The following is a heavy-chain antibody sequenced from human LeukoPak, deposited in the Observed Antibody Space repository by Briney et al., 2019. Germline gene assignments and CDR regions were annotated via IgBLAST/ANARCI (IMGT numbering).Heavy chain of an antibody. Sequence: GGSLRLSCAASGFTVSSNYMSWVRQAPGKGLEWVSVIYSGGSTYYTDSVKGRFTISRDNSKNTLYLQMNSLRAEDTAVYYCARDQQNYYDSSGHWGQGTLVTVSS. V-gene: IGHV3-66*02. CDR1: GFTVSSNY. CDR3: ARDQQNYYDSSGH. D-gene: IGHD3-22*01. CDR2: IYSGGST. J-gene: IGHJ4*02.